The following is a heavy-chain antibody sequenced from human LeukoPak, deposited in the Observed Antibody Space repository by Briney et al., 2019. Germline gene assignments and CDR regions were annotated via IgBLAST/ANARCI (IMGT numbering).Heavy chain of an antibody. D-gene: IGHD3-22*01. Sequence: SVKVSCKASGGTFSSYAISWVRQAPGQGLEWMGGIIPIFGTANYAQKFQGRVTITADESTSTAYMELSSLRSEDTAVYYCARVLPPSGYYGYYYYYMDVWGKGTTVTVSS. V-gene: IGHV1-69*01. CDR3: ARVLPPSGYYGYYYYYMDV. CDR2: IIPIFGTA. J-gene: IGHJ6*03. CDR1: GGTFSSYA.